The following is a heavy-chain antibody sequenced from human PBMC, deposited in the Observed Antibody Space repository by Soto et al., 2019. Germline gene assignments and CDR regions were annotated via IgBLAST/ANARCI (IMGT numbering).Heavy chain of an antibody. J-gene: IGHJ3*02. CDR3: ARVTVVAGTSGAFDI. CDR2: ISYDGSNK. D-gene: IGHD6-19*01. Sequence: AGGSLRLSCAASGFTFSSYAMHWVRQAPGKGLEWVAVISYDGSNKYYADSVKGRFTISRDNSKNTLYLQMNSLRAEDTAVYYCARVTVVAGTSGAFDIWGQGTMVTVSS. V-gene: IGHV3-30-3*01. CDR1: GFTFSSYA.